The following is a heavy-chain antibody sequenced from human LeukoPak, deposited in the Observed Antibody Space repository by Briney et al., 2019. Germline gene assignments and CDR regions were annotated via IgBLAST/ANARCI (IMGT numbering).Heavy chain of an antibody. CDR1: GGTFSSYA. J-gene: IGHJ3*02. D-gene: IGHD6-13*01. CDR2: IIPIFGTA. V-gene: IGHV1-69*13. CDR3: ARAWQQLVKDAFDI. Sequence: SVKVSCKASGGTFSSYAISWVRQAPGQGLEWMGGIIPIFGTANYAQKFQGRVTITADESTSTAYMELGSLRSEDTAVYYCARAWQQLVKDAFDIWGQGTMVTVSS.